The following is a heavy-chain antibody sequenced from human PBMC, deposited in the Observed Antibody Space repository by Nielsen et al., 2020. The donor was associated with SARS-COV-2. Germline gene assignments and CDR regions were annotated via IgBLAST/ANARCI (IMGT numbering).Heavy chain of an antibody. J-gene: IGHJ4*02. CDR3: ANRDY. CDR1: GFSFSDYA. CDR2: ISYDGSEK. V-gene: IGHV3-30*04. Sequence: GESLKISCAASGFSFSDYAIHWVRQAPGKGLEWVAVISYDGSEKYYGDSVKGRFTISRDNAKNSLYLQMNSLRADDTAVYYCANRDYWGRGTLVTVSS.